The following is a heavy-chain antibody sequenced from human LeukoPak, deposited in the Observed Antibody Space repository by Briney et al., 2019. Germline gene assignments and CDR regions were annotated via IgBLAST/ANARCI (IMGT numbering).Heavy chain of an antibody. Sequence: KPSETLSLTYTVSGGSISSYYWSWIRQPAGKGLEWIGRIYTSGSTNYNPSLKSRVTMSVDTSKNQFSLKLSSVTAADTAVYYCARGYFDGSGYYYFDYWGQGTLVTVSS. CDR1: GGSISSYY. CDR2: IYTSGST. J-gene: IGHJ4*02. V-gene: IGHV4-4*07. D-gene: IGHD3-22*01. CDR3: ARGYFDGSGYYYFDY.